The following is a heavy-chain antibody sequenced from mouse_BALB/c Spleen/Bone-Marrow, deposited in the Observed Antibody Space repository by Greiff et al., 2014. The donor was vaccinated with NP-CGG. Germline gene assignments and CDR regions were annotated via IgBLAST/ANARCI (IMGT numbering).Heavy chain of an antibody. CDR2: INPSSGYT. CDR3: ARRDYGPFYALDY. Sequence: QVQLQQSGAELARPGASVKLSCTASGYTFTSFTIHWVKQRPGQGLEWIGYINPSSGYTNYNQNFKDKATLTADNSASTAYMQLTSLTSEDAAVYYCARRDYGPFYALDYWGQGTSVTVSS. D-gene: IGHD1-2*01. CDR1: GYTFTSFT. V-gene: IGHV1-4*01. J-gene: IGHJ4*01.